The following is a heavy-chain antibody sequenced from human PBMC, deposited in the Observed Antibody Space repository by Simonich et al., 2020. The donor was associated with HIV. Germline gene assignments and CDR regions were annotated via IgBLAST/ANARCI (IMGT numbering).Heavy chain of an antibody. CDR3: ARRSGYDLDY. J-gene: IGHJ4*02. D-gene: IGHD5-12*01. CDR1: GGSFSGYY. Sequence: QLQLQESGPGLVKPSETLSLTCAVYGGSFSGYYWNWIRQPPGKGLEWIGEIDHSESTNYNPSLKSRVTISVDTSKNQFSLKLSSVTAADTAVYYCARRSGYDLDYWGQGTLVTVSS. CDR2: IDHSEST. V-gene: IGHV4-34*01.